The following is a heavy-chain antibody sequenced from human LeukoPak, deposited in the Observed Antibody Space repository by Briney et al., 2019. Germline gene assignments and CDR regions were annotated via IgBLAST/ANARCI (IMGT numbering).Heavy chain of an antibody. D-gene: IGHD6-13*01. Sequence: PSETLSLTCAVSGYSISSGYDWGWIRPPPGKGVEWIGNIYHSGSTYYNPSLKSRVTISVATSKNQFSLKLSSVTAADTAVYYCASLSSYLEDYWGQGTLVTVSS. CDR2: IYHSGST. J-gene: IGHJ4*02. CDR1: GYSISSGYD. CDR3: ASLSSYLEDY. V-gene: IGHV4-38-2*01.